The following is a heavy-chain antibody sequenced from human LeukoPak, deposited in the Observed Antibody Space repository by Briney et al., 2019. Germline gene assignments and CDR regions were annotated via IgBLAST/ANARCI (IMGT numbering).Heavy chain of an antibody. CDR1: GFTVSSNY. Sequence: GGSLRLSCAASGFTVSSNYMSWVRQAPEGGLEWVLVIYSGGSTYYADSVKGRFTISRDNSKNTLYLQMNSLRAEDTAVYYCARAEKATIFDYWGQGTLVTVSS. CDR3: ARAEKATIFDY. J-gene: IGHJ4*02. V-gene: IGHV3-53*01. CDR2: IYSGGST. D-gene: IGHD5-24*01.